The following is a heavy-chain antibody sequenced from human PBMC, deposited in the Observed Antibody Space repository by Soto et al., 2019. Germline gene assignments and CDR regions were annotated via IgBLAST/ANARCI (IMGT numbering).Heavy chain of an antibody. CDR1: GGSISSYY. J-gene: IGHJ4*02. CDR2: INYSGST. Sequence: KPSETLSLTCTVSGGSISSYYWSWIRQPPRKEMEWIGEINYSGSTNYNPSLKSRVTISVDTSKNQFSLKLSSVTAADTAVYYCASVVINHDCIWGSYRRQTPFDYWGQGTLVTVSS. CDR3: ASVVINHDCIWGSYRRQTPFDY. D-gene: IGHD3-16*02. V-gene: IGHV4-59*01.